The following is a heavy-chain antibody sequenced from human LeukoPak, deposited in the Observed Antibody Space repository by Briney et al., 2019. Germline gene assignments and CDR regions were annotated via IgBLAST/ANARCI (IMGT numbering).Heavy chain of an antibody. CDR3: ASSGTTRNWFDP. Sequence: SETLSLTCTVSGASISSYYWSWIRQPPGKGLEWIGYIYYSGSTNYNPSLKSRVTISVDTSKNQFSLSLSSVTAADTAVYFCASSGTTRNWFDPWGQGTLVTVSS. CDR1: GASISSYY. D-gene: IGHD1-1*01. CDR2: IYYSGST. V-gene: IGHV4-59*01. J-gene: IGHJ5*02.